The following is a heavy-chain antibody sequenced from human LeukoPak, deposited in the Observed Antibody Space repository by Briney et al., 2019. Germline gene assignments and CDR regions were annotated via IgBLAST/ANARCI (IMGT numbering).Heavy chain of an antibody. V-gene: IGHV4-59*01. CDR2: IYYSGST. J-gene: IGHJ4*02. Sequence: PSETLSLTCTVSGGSISSYYWSWIRQPPGKGLEWIGYIYYSGSTHYNPSLKSRVTISVDTSKNQFSLKLSSVTAADTAVYYCARVGRITMVRGVINEHFDYWGQGTLVTVSS. CDR3: ARVGRITMVRGVINEHFDY. D-gene: IGHD3-10*01. CDR1: GGSISSYY.